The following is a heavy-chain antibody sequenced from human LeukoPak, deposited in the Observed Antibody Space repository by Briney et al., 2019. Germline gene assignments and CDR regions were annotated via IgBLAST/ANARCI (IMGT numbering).Heavy chain of an antibody. CDR3: AKDFESGDYFDY. D-gene: IGHD3-10*01. CDR1: DFSVSNKF. J-gene: IGHJ4*02. V-gene: IGHV3-53*05. Sequence: GGSLRLSCGATDFSVSNKFMTWVRRAPGKGLDWVSIISSGGNTYYADSVRGRFTISRDNSANTLYLQMNGLRVEDTAVYYCAKDFESGDYFDYWGQGTLVTVSS. CDR2: ISSGGNT.